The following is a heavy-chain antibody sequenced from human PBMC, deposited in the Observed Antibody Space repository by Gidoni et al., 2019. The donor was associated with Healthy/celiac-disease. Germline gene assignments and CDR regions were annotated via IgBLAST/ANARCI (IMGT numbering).Heavy chain of an antibody. J-gene: IGHJ4*02. CDR1: GFTFSSYE. D-gene: IGHD5-18*01. V-gene: IGHV3-48*03. CDR2: MSSSGSTI. Sequence: EVQLVESGGGLVQPGGSLRLSCAASGFTFSSYEMNWVRQAPGKGLEWVSDMSSSGSTIYYADSVKGRFTISRDNTKNSLYLQMNSLRAEDTAVYYCARDYGRNSYGQHATDYWGQGTLVTVSS. CDR3: ARDYGRNSYGQHATDY.